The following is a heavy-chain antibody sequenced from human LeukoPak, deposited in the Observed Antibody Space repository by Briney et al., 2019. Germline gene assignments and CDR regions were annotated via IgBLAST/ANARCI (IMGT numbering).Heavy chain of an antibody. V-gene: IGHV4-59*01. CDR1: GGSISSYY. J-gene: IGHJ6*02. Sequence: SETLSLTCTVSGGSISSYYWSWIRQPPGKGLEWIGYIYYSGSTNYNPSLKSRVTISVDTSKNQFSLKLSSVTAADTVVYYCARGRADYYDSSGYPDYYYYGMDVWGQGTTVTVSS. CDR3: ARGRADYYDSSGYPDYYYYGMDV. CDR2: IYYSGST. D-gene: IGHD3-22*01.